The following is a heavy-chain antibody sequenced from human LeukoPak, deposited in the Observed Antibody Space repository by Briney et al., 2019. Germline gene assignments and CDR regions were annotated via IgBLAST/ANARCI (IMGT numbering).Heavy chain of an antibody. CDR1: GFTFDDYG. D-gene: IGHD3-22*01. J-gene: IGHJ4*02. Sequence: GGSLRLSCAASGFTFDDYGMSWVRQAPGKGLEWVSGINWNGGSTGYADSVKGRFTISRDNAKNSLYLQMNSLRAEDTAVYYCARDAGGYYACYFDYWGQGTLVTVSS. CDR3: ARDAGGYYACYFDY. V-gene: IGHV3-20*04. CDR2: INWNGGST.